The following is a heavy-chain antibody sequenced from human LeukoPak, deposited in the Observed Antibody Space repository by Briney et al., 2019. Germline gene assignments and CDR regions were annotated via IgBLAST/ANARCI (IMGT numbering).Heavy chain of an antibody. V-gene: IGHV3-66*01. Sequence: GGSLRLSCAASGFTVSSNYMSWVRQAPGKGLEWVSVIYSGGSTYYADSVKGRFTISRDNSKNTLYLQMSSLRAEDTAVYYCARDRIAVAGTIGMDVWGQGTTVTVSS. CDR3: ARDRIAVAGTIGMDV. CDR2: IYSGGST. J-gene: IGHJ6*02. CDR1: GFTVSSNY. D-gene: IGHD6-19*01.